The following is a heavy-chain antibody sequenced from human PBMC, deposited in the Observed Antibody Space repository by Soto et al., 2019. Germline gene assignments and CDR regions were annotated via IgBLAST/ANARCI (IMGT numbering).Heavy chain of an antibody. V-gene: IGHV3-72*01. CDR3: AKEGLERRFNFDY. Sequence: PGGSLRLSCAASGFTFSDHYMDWVRQAPGKGLEWVGRTRNKANSYTTEYAASVKGRFTISRDDSKNSLYLQMNSLKTEDTAVYYCAKEGLERRFNFDYWGQGILVTVSS. CDR2: TRNKANSYTT. CDR1: GFTFSDHY. J-gene: IGHJ4*02. D-gene: IGHD1-1*01.